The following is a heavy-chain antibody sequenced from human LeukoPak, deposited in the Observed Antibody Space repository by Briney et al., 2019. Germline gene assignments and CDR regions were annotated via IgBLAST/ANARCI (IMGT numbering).Heavy chain of an antibody. CDR1: GYTFTGYY. CDR3: ARDGNYDSSGHFDY. J-gene: IGHJ4*02. Sequence: ASVKVSCKASGYTFTGYYMHWVRRAPGQGLEWMGWINPNSGGTNYAQKFQGRVTMTRDTSISTAYMELSRLRSDDTAVYYCARDGNYDSSGHFDYWGQGTLVTVSS. CDR2: INPNSGGT. D-gene: IGHD3-22*01. V-gene: IGHV1-2*02.